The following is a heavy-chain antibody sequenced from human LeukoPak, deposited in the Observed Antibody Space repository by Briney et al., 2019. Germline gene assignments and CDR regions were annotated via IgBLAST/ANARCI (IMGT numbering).Heavy chain of an antibody. V-gene: IGHV3-7*01. D-gene: IGHD4-11*01. CDR1: GFTFSSYW. CDR2: IKQDGSEK. Sequence: PGGSLRLSCAASGFTFSSYWMSWVRQAPGKGLEWVANIKQDGSEKYYVDSVKGRFTISRDNAKNSLYLQMNSLRGEDTAVYYCARDRHDYTHYFDYWGQGILVTVSS. CDR3: ARDRHDYTHYFDY. J-gene: IGHJ4*02.